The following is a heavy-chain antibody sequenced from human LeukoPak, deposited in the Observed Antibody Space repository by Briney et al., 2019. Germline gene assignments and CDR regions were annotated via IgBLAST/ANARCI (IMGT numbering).Heavy chain of an antibody. J-gene: IGHJ4*02. D-gene: IGHD3-10*01. CDR2: TMPIFDTS. Sequence: ASVKVSCKASGDNFSTYSFSWVRQAPGQGLEWMGGTMPIFDTSNYAQKFQGRVTITADESTSTAYMELRSLTSEDTAVYYCARDPSKIRGVKAFDYWGQGTLVTVSS. V-gene: IGHV1-69*13. CDR1: GDNFSTYS. CDR3: ARDPSKIRGVKAFDY.